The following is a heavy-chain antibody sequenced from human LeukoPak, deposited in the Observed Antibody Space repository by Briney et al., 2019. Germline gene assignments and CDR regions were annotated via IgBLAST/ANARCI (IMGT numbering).Heavy chain of an antibody. CDR2: FDPEDGET. D-gene: IGHD5/OR15-5a*01. CDR3: ATASLYVYYYFDY. V-gene: IGHV1-24*01. J-gene: IGHJ4*02. Sequence: ASVKVFCKVSGYTLTELSMHWVRQAPGKGLEWMGGFDPEDGETIYAQKFQGRVTMTEDTSTDTAYMELSSLRSEDTAVYYCATASLYVYYYFDYWGQGTLVTVSS. CDR1: GYTLTELS.